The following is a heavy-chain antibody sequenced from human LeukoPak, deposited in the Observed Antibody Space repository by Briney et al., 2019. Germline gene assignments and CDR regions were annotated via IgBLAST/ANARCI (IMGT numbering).Heavy chain of an antibody. CDR3: AKASVGGWLLQASFDY. CDR2: VKGDGSGT. Sequence: GGSLRLSCAASGFTFSSYWMHWVRQGPGKGLVWVSRVKGDGSGTSHADSVKGRFTISRDNAKNTLYLQMNSLRAEDTAVYYCAKASVGGWLLQASFDYWGQGTLVTVSS. D-gene: IGHD3-22*01. J-gene: IGHJ4*02. V-gene: IGHV3-74*01. CDR1: GFTFSSYW.